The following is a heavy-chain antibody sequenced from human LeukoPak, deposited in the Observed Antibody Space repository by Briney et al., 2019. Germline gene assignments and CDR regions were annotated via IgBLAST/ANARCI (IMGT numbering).Heavy chain of an antibody. V-gene: IGHV4-39*01. D-gene: IGHD4-17*01. Sequence: NPSETLSLTCTVSGGSISSSSYYWGWIRQPPGKGLEWIGRIYYSGSTYYNPSLKSRVTISVDTSKNQFSLKLSSVTAADTAVYYCARQPGDYGDYGNYYFDYWGQGTLVTVSS. CDR3: ARQPGDYGDYGNYYFDY. CDR2: IYYSGST. CDR1: GGSISSSSYY. J-gene: IGHJ4*02.